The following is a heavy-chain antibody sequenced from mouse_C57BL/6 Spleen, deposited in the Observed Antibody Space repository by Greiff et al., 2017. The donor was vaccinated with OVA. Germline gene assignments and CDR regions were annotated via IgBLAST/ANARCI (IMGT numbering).Heavy chain of an antibody. J-gene: IGHJ3*01. CDR3: ASGGNLLRMAY. CDR1: GYAFSSSW. CDR2: MYPGDGDT. Sequence: QVQLQQSGPELVKPGASVKISCKASGYAFSSSWMNWVKQRPGKGLEWIGRMYPGDGDTNYNGKFKGKATLTADKSSSTAYMQLSSLTSEDSAVYFCASGGNLLRMAYWGQGTLVTVSA. V-gene: IGHV1-82*01. D-gene: IGHD1-1*01.